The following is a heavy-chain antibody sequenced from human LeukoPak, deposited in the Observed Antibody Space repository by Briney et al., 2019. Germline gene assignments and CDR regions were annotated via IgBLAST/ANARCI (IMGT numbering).Heavy chain of an antibody. CDR3: AKEDYWGYYFDS. CDR1: GDSLSCRGSCF. V-gene: IGHV4-61*02. D-gene: IGHD7-27*01. CDR2: VYASGST. J-gene: IGHJ4*02. Sequence: SETLSLTCNVSGDSLSCRGSCFWSWIRQPAGKGLEWIGRVYASGSTHYNPSLKSRVTISVDTSENHFSLKLNSVTAADTAVYFCAKEDYWGYYFDSWGQGTLVTVSS.